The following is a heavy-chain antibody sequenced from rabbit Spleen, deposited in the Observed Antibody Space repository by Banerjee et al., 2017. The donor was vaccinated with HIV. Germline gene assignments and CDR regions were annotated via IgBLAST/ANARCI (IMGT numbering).Heavy chain of an antibody. CDR2: INVVTGKA. V-gene: IGHV1S45*01. J-gene: IGHJ6*01. Sequence: QEQLVESGGGLVKPGASLTLTCEASGFPFSEKAVMCWVRQAPGKGLTWIACINVVTGKAVYASWAKGRFTCSKTSSTTVNLQMTSLTPADTATYFCARDGAGGSYFALWGPGTLVTVS. D-gene: IGHD8-1*01. CDR3: ARDGAGGSYFAL. CDR1: GFPFSEKAV.